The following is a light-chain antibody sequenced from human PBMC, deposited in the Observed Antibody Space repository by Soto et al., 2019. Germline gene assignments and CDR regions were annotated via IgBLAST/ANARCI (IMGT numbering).Light chain of an antibody. CDR1: QGIRND. CDR3: LQHNSYPPVYT. CDR2: AAS. J-gene: IGKJ2*01. Sequence: DIQMTQSPSSLSASVGDRVTITCRASQGIRNDLGWYQQKPGKAPKRLIYAASRLQSGVPSRFSGRGSWTKFNLTSSRLQPEDFATSYCLQHNSYPPVYTFGQGTKLEIK. V-gene: IGKV1-17*01.